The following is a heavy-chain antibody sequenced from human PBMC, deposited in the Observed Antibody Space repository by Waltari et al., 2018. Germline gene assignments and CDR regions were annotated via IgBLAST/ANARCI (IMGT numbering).Heavy chain of an antibody. CDR2: SSSSGNTI. V-gene: IGHV3-48*04. Sequence: EVQLVESGGGLVQPGGSLRLSCAASGFTFSSYNMYWVRQAPGKGLEWVSYSSSSGNTIHYADSVKGRFTISRDNAKNSLYLQMNSLRADDTAVYCCARNIVEGSRDYWGQGTLVTVSS. CDR3: ARNIVEGSRDY. D-gene: IGHD2-15*01. J-gene: IGHJ4*02. CDR1: GFTFSSYN.